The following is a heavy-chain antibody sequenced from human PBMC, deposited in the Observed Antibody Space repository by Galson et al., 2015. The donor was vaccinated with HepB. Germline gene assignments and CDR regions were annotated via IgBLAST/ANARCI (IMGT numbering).Heavy chain of an antibody. CDR3: ASLYSSSWYYFDY. CDR2: INPNSGGT. D-gene: IGHD6-13*01. V-gene: IGHV1-2*02. CDR1: GYTFTGYY. J-gene: IGHJ4*02. Sequence: SVKVSCKASGYTFTGYYMHWVRQAPGRGLEWMGWINPNSGGTNYAQKFQGRVTMTRDTSISTAYMKLSRLRSDDTAVYYCASLYSSSWYYFDYWGQGTLVTVSP.